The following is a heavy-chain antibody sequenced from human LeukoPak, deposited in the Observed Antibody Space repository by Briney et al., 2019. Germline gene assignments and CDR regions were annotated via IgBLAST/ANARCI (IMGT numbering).Heavy chain of an antibody. V-gene: IGHV4-34*01. CDR1: GGSFSGYY. D-gene: IGHD3-9*01. CDR2: INHSGSI. J-gene: IGHJ3*02. Sequence: SETLSLTCAVYGGSFSGYYWSWIRQPPGKGLEWIGEINHSGSINYNPSLKSRVTISVDTSKNQFSLKLSSVTAADTAAYYCARDRVLRYFDWLLYNGAFDIWGQGTMVTVSS. CDR3: ARDRVLRYFDWLLYNGAFDI.